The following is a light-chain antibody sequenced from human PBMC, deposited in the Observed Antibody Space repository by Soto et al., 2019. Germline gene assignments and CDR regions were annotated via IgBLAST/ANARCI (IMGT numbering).Light chain of an antibody. CDR1: SSDVGSYNS. J-gene: IGLJ1*01. CDR2: EGS. V-gene: IGLV2-23*01. CDR3: CSYAGNPYV. Sequence: QSALTQPGSVSGSPGQSIAISCTGTSSDVGSYNSVSWYQQHPGKAPKLMIYEGSKRPSGVSDRFSGSKSGNTASLTISGLQAEDEADYYCCSYAGNPYVFGTGTKVTVL.